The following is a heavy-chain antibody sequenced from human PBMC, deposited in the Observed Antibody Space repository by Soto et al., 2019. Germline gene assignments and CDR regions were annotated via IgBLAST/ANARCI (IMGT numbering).Heavy chain of an antibody. J-gene: IGHJ4*02. Sequence: GGSLRLSCAASGFTFSSYAMSWVRQAPGKGLERVSAISGSGGSTYYADSVKGRFTISRDNSKNTLYLQMNSLRAEDTAVYYCAKVPVVPAAKIYYFDYWGQGTLVTVSS. D-gene: IGHD2-2*01. CDR3: AKVPVVPAAKIYYFDY. CDR1: GFTFSSYA. CDR2: ISGSGGST. V-gene: IGHV3-23*01.